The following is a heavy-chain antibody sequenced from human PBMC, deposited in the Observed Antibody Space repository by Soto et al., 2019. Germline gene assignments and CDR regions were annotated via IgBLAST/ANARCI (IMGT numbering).Heavy chain of an antibody. Sequence: PVGSLRLSCAASGFTFTNFAMNWVRQAPGKGLEWVSVISGTGDTTYNADSVKGRFTISRDNSMNTAFLQMNSLRAEDTALYYCAKGYCSSTSCSFDYWGPGNPGHRLL. CDR3: AKGYCSSTSCSFDY. D-gene: IGHD2-2*01. J-gene: IGHJ4*02. CDR1: GFTFTNFA. CDR2: ISGTGDTT. V-gene: IGHV3-23*01.